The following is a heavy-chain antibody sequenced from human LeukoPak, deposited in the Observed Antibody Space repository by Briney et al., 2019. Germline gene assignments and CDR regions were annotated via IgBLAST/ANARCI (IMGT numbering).Heavy chain of an antibody. J-gene: IGHJ3*02. CDR3: ARLGARSEIFGVVIDAFDI. CDR1: GGSISSSSYY. V-gene: IGHV4-39*01. D-gene: IGHD3-3*01. CDR2: VYYSGST. Sequence: SETLSLTCTVPGGSISSSSYYWGWIRQPPGKGLEWIGSVYYSGSTYYNPSLKSRVTISVDTSKNQFSLKLSSVTAADTAVYYCARLGARSEIFGVVIDAFDIWGQGTMVTVSS.